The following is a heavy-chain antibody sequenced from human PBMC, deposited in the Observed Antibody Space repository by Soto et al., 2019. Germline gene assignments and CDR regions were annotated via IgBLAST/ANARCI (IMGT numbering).Heavy chain of an antibody. V-gene: IGHV3-30-3*01. CDR1: GFTFSSYA. CDR3: ATERFNWGGDPPYYGWYGMDV. CDR2: ISYDGSNK. Sequence: GGSLRLSCAASGFTFSSYAMHWVRQAPGKGLEWVAVISYDGSNKYYADSVKGRFTISRDNSKNTLYLQMNSLRAEDTAVYYWATERFNWGGDPPYYGWYGMDVWGKGTTVTVSS. D-gene: IGHD7-27*01. J-gene: IGHJ6*04.